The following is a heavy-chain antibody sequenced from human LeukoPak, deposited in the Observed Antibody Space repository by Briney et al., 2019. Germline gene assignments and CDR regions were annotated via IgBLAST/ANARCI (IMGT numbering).Heavy chain of an antibody. CDR2: INHSGST. V-gene: IGHV4-34*01. CDR3: ARAVVAATRPFDY. CDR1: GGSSSGYY. Sequence: SETLSLTCAVYGGSSSGYYWSWIRQPPGKGLEWIGEINHSGSTNYNPSLKSRVTISVDTSKNQFSLKLSSVTAADTAVYYCARAVVAATRPFDYWGQGTLVTVSS. D-gene: IGHD2-15*01. J-gene: IGHJ4*02.